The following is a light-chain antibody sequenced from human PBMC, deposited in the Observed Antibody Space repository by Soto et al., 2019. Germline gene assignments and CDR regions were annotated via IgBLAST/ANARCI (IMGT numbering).Light chain of an antibody. Sequence: DIQMTQSPSTLSASVGERVTITCRASQSIRAWLAWYQQKPGKAPKLLIYKASNVESGVPSRFSGSGSGTEFTLTISSLQPDDVATYYCQQYHSYPLTFGQGTRLEIK. CDR2: KAS. CDR3: QQYHSYPLT. CDR1: QSIRAW. V-gene: IGKV1-5*03. J-gene: IGKJ5*01.